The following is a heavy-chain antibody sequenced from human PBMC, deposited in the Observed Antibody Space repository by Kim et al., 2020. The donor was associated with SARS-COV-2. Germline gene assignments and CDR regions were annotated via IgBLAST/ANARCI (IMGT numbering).Heavy chain of an antibody. CDR1: GYTFTSYG. Sequence: ASVKVSCKASGYTFTSYGISWVRQAPGQGLEWMGWISAYNGNTNYAQKLQGRVTMTTDTSTSTAYMELRSLRSDDTAVYYCARVNRRGEVGATHYYMDVWGKGTTVTVSS. J-gene: IGHJ6*03. CDR2: ISAYNGNT. D-gene: IGHD1-26*01. CDR3: ARVNRRGEVGATHYYMDV. V-gene: IGHV1-18*01.